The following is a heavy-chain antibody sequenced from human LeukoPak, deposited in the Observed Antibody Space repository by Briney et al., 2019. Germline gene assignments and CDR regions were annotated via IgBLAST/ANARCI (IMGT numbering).Heavy chain of an antibody. CDR2: IYYSGSS. CDR3: ARGPYSGSYYFDY. CDR1: GGSISGYH. D-gene: IGHD1-26*01. V-gene: IGHV4-59*01. J-gene: IGHJ4*02. Sequence: PSETLSLTCNVSGGSISGYHWSWIRQPPGKGLEWLGYIYYSGSSNYNPSLKSRVTISADTSKNQFSLKLSSVTAADTAVYYCARGPYSGSYYFDYWGQGTLVTVSS.